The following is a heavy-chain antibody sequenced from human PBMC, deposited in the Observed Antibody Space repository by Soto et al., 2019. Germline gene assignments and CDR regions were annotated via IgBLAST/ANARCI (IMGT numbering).Heavy chain of an antibody. Sequence: SLRHSCSASVFTFSSYWMSWVLHAPLKVLEWVANIKQGGSEKSYGDSVKGRFTISRDNSKSTLYLHMNSLRADDTAIYYCAKEAGGGIGMVTSYFEYWGQGTLVTVSS. V-gene: IGHV3-7*03. CDR1: VFTFSSYW. CDR2: IKQGGSEK. D-gene: IGHD5-18*01. CDR3: AKEAGGGIGMVTSYFEY. J-gene: IGHJ4*02.